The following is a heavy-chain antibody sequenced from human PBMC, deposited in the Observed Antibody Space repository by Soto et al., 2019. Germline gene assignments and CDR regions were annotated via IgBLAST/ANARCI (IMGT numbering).Heavy chain of an antibody. CDR3: ARLKYQLLEGGYYGMDV. Sequence: QVQLVQSGAEVKKPGSSVKVSCKASGGTFSSYAISWVRQAPGQGLEWMGGIIPIFGTANYAQKFQGRVTITADKSTSTAYMELSSLRSEDTAVYYCARLKYQLLEGGYYGMDVWSQGTTVTVSS. D-gene: IGHD2-2*01. J-gene: IGHJ6*02. V-gene: IGHV1-69*06. CDR1: GGTFSSYA. CDR2: IIPIFGTA.